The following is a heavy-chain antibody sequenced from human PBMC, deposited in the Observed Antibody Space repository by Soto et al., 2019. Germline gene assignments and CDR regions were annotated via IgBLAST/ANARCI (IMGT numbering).Heavy chain of an antibody. CDR1: GGTFSNYS. CDR3: ARIEGYCSGGTCYRGSGDY. D-gene: IGHD2-15*01. V-gene: IGHV1-69*12. Sequence: QVQLVQSGAEVKKPGSSVKVSCKASGGTFSNYSINWVRQAPGQGLEWMGGIIPFFGTANYAQKCQGRVTITADESATTAYMEVTSLRSDDTAVYYCARIEGYCSGGTCYRGSGDYWGQGTMVAVSS. J-gene: IGHJ4*02. CDR2: IIPFFGTA.